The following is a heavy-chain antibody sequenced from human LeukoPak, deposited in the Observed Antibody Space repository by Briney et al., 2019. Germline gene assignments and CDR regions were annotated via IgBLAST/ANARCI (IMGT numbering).Heavy chain of an antibody. J-gene: IGHJ1*01. V-gene: IGHV4-30-2*01. D-gene: IGHD2-21*01. CDR3: ARSDYCGGDCYVSH. CDR2: IFQSETT. Sequence: SQTLSLTCTVSGGSINSGGYYWSWIRQPPGKGLEWIGYIFQSETTYYNPSLKSRVTISVDSSKNQFSLRLTSVTAADTAEYYCARSDYCGGDCYVSHWGQGTLVTVSS. CDR1: GGSINSGGYY.